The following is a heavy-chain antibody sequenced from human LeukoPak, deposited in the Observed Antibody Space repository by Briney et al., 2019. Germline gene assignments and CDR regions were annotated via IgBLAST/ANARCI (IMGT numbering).Heavy chain of an antibody. CDR2: ISYDGSNK. CDR3: ARDRGRSSSPFDY. D-gene: IGHD6-6*01. V-gene: IGHV3-30*03. CDR1: GFTFSSYG. Sequence: GRSLRLSCAASGFTFSSYGMHWVRQAPGKGLEWVAVISYDGSNKYYADSVKGRFTISRDNAKNSLYLQMNSLRAEDTAVYYCARDRGRSSSPFDYWGQGTLVTVSS. J-gene: IGHJ4*02.